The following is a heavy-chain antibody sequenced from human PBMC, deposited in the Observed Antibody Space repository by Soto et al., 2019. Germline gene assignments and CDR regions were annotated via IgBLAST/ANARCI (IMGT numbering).Heavy chain of an antibody. CDR2: ISSGSTYI. D-gene: IGHD6-19*01. CDR1: GFTFSNYN. CDR3: ARVDQEYSSGWYFDY. J-gene: IGHJ4*01. Sequence: GGSLRLSCAASGFTFSNYNINWARQAPGKGLEWVSSISSGSTYIYYADSVKGRFTISRDNAKNSVYLQMSSLRAEDTAVYYCARVDQEYSSGWYFDYWGHGNLVTVSS. V-gene: IGHV3-21*01.